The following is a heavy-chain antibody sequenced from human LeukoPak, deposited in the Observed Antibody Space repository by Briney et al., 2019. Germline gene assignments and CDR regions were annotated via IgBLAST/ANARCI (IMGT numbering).Heavy chain of an antibody. Sequence: GGSLRLSCAGSGFTVSTNLMSWVRQAPGKGLEWVSTLYNDAFGSTTYYADSVTGRFTISRDNSQNTLFLQMSSLTAEDTAMYYCARELGGGGLHYFDYWGRGTLVTVSS. V-gene: IGHV3-53*01. J-gene: IGHJ4*02. CDR1: GFTVSTNL. CDR3: ARELGGGGLHYFDY. CDR2: LYNDAFGSTT. D-gene: IGHD3-16*01.